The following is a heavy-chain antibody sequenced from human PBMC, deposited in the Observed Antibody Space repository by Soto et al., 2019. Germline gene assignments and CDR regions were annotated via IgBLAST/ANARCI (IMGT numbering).Heavy chain of an antibody. D-gene: IGHD1-26*01. Sequence: QVQLHESGPGLVKPSETLSVTCTVSGVSINTQYWSWVRQPPGKGLEWIGSLFNSGKAKHNPSLKSRVTMSLDTSKNQFSLKLTSVGAEDTGVYFCARVQESGFWDSSQSYYCMGVWGKGATVTVSS. CDR3: ARVQESGFWDSSQSYYCMGV. CDR1: GVSINTQY. J-gene: IGHJ6*03. CDR2: LFNSGKA. V-gene: IGHV4-4*08.